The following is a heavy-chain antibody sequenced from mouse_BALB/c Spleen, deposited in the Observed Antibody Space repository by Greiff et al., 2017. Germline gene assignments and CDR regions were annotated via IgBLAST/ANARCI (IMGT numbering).Heavy chain of an antibody. CDR2: ISNGGGST. D-gene: IGHD2-2*01. Sequence: EVHLVESGGGLVQPGGSLKLSCAASGFTFSSYTMSWVRQTPEKRLEWVAYISNGGGSTYYPDTVKGRFTISRDNAKNTLYLQMSSLKSEDTAMYYCARHYGYDRAWFAYWGQGTLVTVSA. V-gene: IGHV5-12-2*01. CDR1: GFTFSSYT. J-gene: IGHJ3*01. CDR3: ARHYGYDRAWFAY.